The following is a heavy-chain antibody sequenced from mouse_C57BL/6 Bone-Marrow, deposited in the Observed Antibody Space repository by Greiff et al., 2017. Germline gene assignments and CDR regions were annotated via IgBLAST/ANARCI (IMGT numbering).Heavy chain of an antibody. J-gene: IGHJ2*01. CDR1: GYTFTSYG. V-gene: IGHV1-81*01. Sequence: VNVVESGAELARPGASVKLSCKASGYTFTSYGISWVKQRTGQGLEWIGEIYPRSGNTYYNEKFKGKATLTADKSSSTAYMELRSLTSEDSAVYFCARYHYGSFFDYWGQGTTLTVSS. CDR3: ARYHYGSFFDY. D-gene: IGHD1-1*01. CDR2: IYPRSGNT.